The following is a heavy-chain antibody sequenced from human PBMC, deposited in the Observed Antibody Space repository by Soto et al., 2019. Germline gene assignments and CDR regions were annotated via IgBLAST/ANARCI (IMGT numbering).Heavy chain of an antibody. V-gene: IGHV1-69*13. CDR1: GGLFSTYA. J-gene: IGHJ4*02. CDR3: ARGDSGYVWFNEI. D-gene: IGHD3-22*01. Sequence: SVKVSCKASGGLFSTYAISWVRQAPGQGLEWMGGIIPVFATTYYAEKFEGRVTITADESTNTAYMELSSLRSEDTAMYYCARGDSGYVWFNEIWGQGSLVTVSS. CDR2: IIPVFATT.